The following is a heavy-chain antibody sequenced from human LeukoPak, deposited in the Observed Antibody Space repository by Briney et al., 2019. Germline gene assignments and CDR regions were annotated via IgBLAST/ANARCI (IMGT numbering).Heavy chain of an antibody. Sequence: PGGSLRLSCAASGFTFSSYGMHWVRQAPGKGLEWVAFIRYDGSNKYYAGSVKGRFTISRDNSKNTLYLQMNSLRAEDTAVYYCAKAGTLDTAMMHFDYWGQGTLVTVSS. CDR1: GFTFSSYG. CDR3: AKAGTLDTAMMHFDY. J-gene: IGHJ4*02. CDR2: IRYDGSNK. V-gene: IGHV3-30*02. D-gene: IGHD5-18*01.